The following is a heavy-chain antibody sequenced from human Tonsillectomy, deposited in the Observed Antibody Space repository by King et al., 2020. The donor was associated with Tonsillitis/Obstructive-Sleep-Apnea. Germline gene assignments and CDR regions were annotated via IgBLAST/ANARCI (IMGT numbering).Heavy chain of an antibody. Sequence: QFTLKESGPALVKPTQTLTLTCTFSGFSLSTSGVCVSWIRQPPGKALEWLARIDWDDDKYYRTSLKTRLSISKDTSKNQVVLTMTNMDPVDTATYYCARNDGGQTANYFDYWGQGTLVTVSS. CDR2: IDWDDDK. D-gene: IGHD3-16*01. V-gene: IGHV2-70*15. CDR3: ARNDGGQTANYFDY. J-gene: IGHJ4*02. CDR1: GFSLSTSGVC.